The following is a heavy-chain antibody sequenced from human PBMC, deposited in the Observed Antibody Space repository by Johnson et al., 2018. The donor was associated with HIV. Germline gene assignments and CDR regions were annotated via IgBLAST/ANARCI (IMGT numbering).Heavy chain of an antibody. V-gene: IGHV3-11*04. J-gene: IGHJ3*02. D-gene: IGHD6-6*01. CDR2: ISSAGSTL. Sequence: VQLVESGGGLVKPGGSLRLSCAASGFTFSDYYMCWIRQAPGEGLEWVSYISSAGSTLYYADPVKGRFTISRDNATNSLYLKMNSLRAEDTAVYYCARDGSSSSWNAFDIWGQGTMVTVSS. CDR1: GFTFSDYY. CDR3: ARDGSSSSWNAFDI.